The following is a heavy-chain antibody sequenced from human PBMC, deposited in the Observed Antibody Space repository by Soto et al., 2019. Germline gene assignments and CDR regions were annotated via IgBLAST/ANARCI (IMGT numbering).Heavy chain of an antibody. V-gene: IGHV4-4*02. CDR3: RVLTGYSNWFDP. Sequence: SETLSLTCAVSGVSISTSNWWSWVRQPPGKGLEWIGEIFHSGSTNSNPSLKSRLSMSVDKSKNEFSLNLSSVTAADTAVYYCRVLTGYSNWFDPWGQGTLVTVSS. CDR2: IFHSGST. J-gene: IGHJ5*02. CDR1: GVSISTSNW. D-gene: IGHD3-9*01.